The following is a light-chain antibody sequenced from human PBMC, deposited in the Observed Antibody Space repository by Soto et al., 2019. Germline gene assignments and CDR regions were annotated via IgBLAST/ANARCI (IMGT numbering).Light chain of an antibody. V-gene: IGKV1-5*01. CDR1: QSISSW. J-gene: IGKJ1*01. CDR3: QQYYSYQT. Sequence: DIQMTQSPSTLSASVGDRVTITCRASQSISSWLAWYQQKPGKAPKLLIYAASSLQSGVPSRFSGSGSGTDFTLTISCLQSEDFATYYCQQYYSYQTFGQGTKVDIK. CDR2: AAS.